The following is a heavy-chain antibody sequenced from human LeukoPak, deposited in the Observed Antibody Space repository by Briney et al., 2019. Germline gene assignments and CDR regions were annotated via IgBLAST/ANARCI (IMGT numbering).Heavy chain of an antibody. CDR2: FYHSGNT. V-gene: IGHV4-30-2*01. Sequence: PSETLSLTCAVSGGSISSGGYSWSWIRQPPGKGLEWIGYFYHSGNTYYNPSLKSRVTISVDGSKHQFSLKLSSVTAADTAVYYCARAPARSSDTVTGYLFDYWGQGTLVTVSS. D-gene: IGHD3-9*01. CDR3: ARAPARSSDTVTGYLFDY. CDR1: GGSISSGGYS. J-gene: IGHJ4*02.